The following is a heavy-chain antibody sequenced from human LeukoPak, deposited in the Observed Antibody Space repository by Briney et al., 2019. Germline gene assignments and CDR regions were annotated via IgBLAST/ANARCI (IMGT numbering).Heavy chain of an antibody. J-gene: IGHJ4*02. CDR1: GFNFDDDA. Sequence: GGSLRLSCAASGFNFDDDAMNWVRQAPGKGLEWVSPITFDGDYTYYADSVKGRFTISRDNSEDSLYLQMNSLRVEDTALYYCTKGGGSGTKEVIDYWGQGTLVTVSS. CDR3: TKGGGSGTKEVIDY. V-gene: IGHV3-43D*03. D-gene: IGHD3-10*01. CDR2: ITFDGDYT.